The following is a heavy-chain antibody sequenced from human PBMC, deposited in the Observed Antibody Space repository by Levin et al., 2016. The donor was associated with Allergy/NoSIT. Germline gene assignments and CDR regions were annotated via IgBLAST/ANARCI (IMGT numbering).Heavy chain of an antibody. CDR1: GYTFTTYG. J-gene: IGHJ6*03. CDR2: ISFYEGNT. CDR3: ARGPDIVIVPSPLDYYMDV. D-gene: IGHD2-2*01. Sequence: ASVKVSCKASGYTFTTYGISWVRQAPGQGLEWMGRISFYEGNTNYAQKFQGRVAMTTDTSTSTAYMELESLRSDDTAVYYCARGPDIVIVPSPLDYYMDVWGRGTTVTVSS. V-gene: IGHV1-18*01.